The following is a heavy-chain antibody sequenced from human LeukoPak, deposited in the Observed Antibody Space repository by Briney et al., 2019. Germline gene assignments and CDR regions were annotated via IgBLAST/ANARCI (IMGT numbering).Heavy chain of an antibody. J-gene: IGHJ4*02. D-gene: IGHD2-2*02. CDR1: GFTFSSYA. CDR2: ISPNVGAT. Sequence: GGSLRLSCAASGFTFSSYAMTWVRQAPGKGLEWVSTISPNVGATYYADSVKGRFTISRDNSKNTLYLQMDGLRAEDTAVYYCACLPAAIPFDYWGQGTLVTVSS. V-gene: IGHV3-23*01. CDR3: ACLPAAIPFDY.